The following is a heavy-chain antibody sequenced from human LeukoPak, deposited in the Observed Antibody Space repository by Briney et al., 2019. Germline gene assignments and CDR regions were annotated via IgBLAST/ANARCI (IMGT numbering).Heavy chain of an antibody. CDR1: GGSISSYY. CDR2: IYYSGST. V-gene: IGHV4-59*08. D-gene: IGHD3-10*01. CDR3: ATTVLGRHYGSGTYYNSYSFDD. Sequence: SETLSLACTVSGGSISSYYWSWIRQPPGKGLEWIGYIYYSGSTNYNPSLKSRVSISVDTSKNQFSLKLNSVTAADTAVYYCATTVLGRHYGSGTYYNSYSFDDWGQGTLVTVSS. J-gene: IGHJ4*02.